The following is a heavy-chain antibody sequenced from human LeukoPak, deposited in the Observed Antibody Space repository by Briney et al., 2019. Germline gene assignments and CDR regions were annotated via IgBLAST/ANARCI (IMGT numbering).Heavy chain of an antibody. CDR1: GFMFSKSW. CDR2: IYNDGSTT. V-gene: IGHV3-74*01. J-gene: IGHJ5*02. Sequence: GGSLRLSCAASGFMFSKSWMHWVRQVPGKGLVWVARIYNDGSTTNYADSVKGRFTISRDNAANTLFLQMSSLRAEDTAVYCCAREKDDHGDPGPLDAWGQGDLVTVSS. D-gene: IGHD4-17*01. CDR3: AREKDDHGDPGPLDA.